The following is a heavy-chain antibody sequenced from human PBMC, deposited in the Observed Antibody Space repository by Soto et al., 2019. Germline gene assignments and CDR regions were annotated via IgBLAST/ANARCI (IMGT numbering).Heavy chain of an antibody. CDR2: IFYNGKT. CDR3: ARLGGLTEFGGPWYKCEQ. Sequence: SETLSLTCTVTGGSVFSSSSYWAWIRQSPGKGLEWIGQIFYNGKTYYSPSLGSRVTMSVDSSNNLFSLSLRWVTAADTALYYCARLGGLTEFGGPWYKCEQGGRGILVT. J-gene: IGHJ4*02. D-gene: IGHD1-1*01. CDR1: GGSVFSSSSY. V-gene: IGHV4-39*01.